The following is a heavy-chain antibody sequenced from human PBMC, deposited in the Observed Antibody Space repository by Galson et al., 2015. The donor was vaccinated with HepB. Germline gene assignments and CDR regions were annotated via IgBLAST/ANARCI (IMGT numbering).Heavy chain of an antibody. D-gene: IGHD5-18*01. J-gene: IGHJ6*03. Sequence: SVKVSCKASGYTFTGYYMHWVRQAPGQGLEWMGRINPNSGGTNYAQKFQGRVTMTRDTSISTAYMELSRLRSDDTAVYYCARAQKRYSYGHYYYYYMDVWGKGTTVTVSS. V-gene: IGHV1-2*06. CDR2: INPNSGGT. CDR1: GYTFTGYY. CDR3: ARAQKRYSYGHYYYYYMDV.